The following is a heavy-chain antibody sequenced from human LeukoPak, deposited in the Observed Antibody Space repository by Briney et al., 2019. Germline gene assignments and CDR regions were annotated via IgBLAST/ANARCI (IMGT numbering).Heavy chain of an antibody. Sequence: ASVKVSCKASGGTFSSYAISWVRQAPGQGLEWMGGIIPIFGTANYAQKFQGRVTITADESTSTAYMELSSLRSEDTAVYYCAREIVRSSGWYGVSPYNWFDPWGQGTLVTVSS. V-gene: IGHV1-69*13. D-gene: IGHD6-19*01. J-gene: IGHJ5*02. CDR1: GGTFSSYA. CDR2: IIPIFGTA. CDR3: AREIVRSSGWYGVSPYNWFDP.